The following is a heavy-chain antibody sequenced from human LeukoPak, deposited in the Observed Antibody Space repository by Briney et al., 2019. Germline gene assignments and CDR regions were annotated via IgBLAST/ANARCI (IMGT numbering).Heavy chain of an antibody. CDR1: GFTFSDYY. J-gene: IGHJ4*02. V-gene: IGHV3-11*01. CDR2: ISSSGNMF. D-gene: IGHD3-10*02. CDR3: ARGESNGGYVR. Sequence: GGSLRLSCAASGFTFSDYYMYWIRQAPGKGLEWVSYISSSGNMFYYADSVKGQFTISRDNAKNSMYLQMNSLRAEDTAVYYCARGESNGGYVRWGQGALVTVSS.